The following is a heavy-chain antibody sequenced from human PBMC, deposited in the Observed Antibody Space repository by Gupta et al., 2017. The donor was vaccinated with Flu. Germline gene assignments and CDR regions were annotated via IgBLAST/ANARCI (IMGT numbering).Heavy chain of an antibody. CDR2: INHRGRT. D-gene: IGHD2-2*01. J-gene: IGHJ5*02. V-gene: IGHV4-34*01. CDR3: ASKIVVVPAATTGWFDP. Sequence: RGKGLVLIGEINHRGRTNYNPSLKSRVTISVDTSKNQFSLKLSSVTAADTAVYYWASKIVVVPAATTGWFDPWGQGTLVTVSS.